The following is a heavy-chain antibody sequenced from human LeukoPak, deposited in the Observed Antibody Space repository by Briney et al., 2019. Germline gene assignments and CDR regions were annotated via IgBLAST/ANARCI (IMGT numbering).Heavy chain of an antibody. D-gene: IGHD1-26*01. J-gene: IGHJ4*02. CDR1: GFTFRNYA. CDR3: AKGIQWELPLEY. Sequence: PGGSLRLSCAASGFTFRNYAMSWVRQAPGKGLELVSVISGRGDKTYYAGSAKGRFTISRDNSKNTLYLQMNSLRDVDTARYYCAKGIQWELPLEYWGQGTLVTVSS. V-gene: IGHV3-23*01. CDR2: ISGRGDKT.